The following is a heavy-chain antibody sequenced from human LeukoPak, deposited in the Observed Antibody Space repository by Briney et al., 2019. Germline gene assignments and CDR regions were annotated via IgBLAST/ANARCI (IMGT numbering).Heavy chain of an antibody. V-gene: IGHV4-59*01. CDR1: GGSISTYY. CDR2: VYYSGST. J-gene: IGHJ4*02. Sequence: SETLSLTCTVSGGSISTYYWSWIRQPPGKGLEWLGNVYYSGSTNYNPSLKSRVTISVGTSNNQFSLMLSSVTAADTAVYYCAREGMAIGFARFPIFNYWGQGTLVTVSS. CDR3: AREGMAIGFARFPIFNY. D-gene: IGHD3-3*01.